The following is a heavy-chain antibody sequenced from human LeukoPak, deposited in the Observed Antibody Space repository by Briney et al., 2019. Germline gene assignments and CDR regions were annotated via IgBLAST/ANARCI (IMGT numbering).Heavy chain of an antibody. CDR1: GFSFSSYG. D-gene: IGHD6-19*01. Sequence: PGGSLRLSCAGSGFSFSSYGMHWVRQAPGKELEWKAFIRSDGSNKYYADSVKGRFTISRDNSKNTLYLQMNSLRAEDTAVYYCARILDSAWGELGYWGQGTLVTVSS. V-gene: IGHV3-30*02. J-gene: IGHJ4*02. CDR2: IRSDGSNK. CDR3: ARILDSAWGELGY.